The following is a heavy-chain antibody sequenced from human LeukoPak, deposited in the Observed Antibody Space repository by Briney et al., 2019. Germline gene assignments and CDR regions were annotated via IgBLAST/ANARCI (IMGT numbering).Heavy chain of an antibody. CDR2: IIPIFGTA. V-gene: IGHV1-69*06. D-gene: IGHD3-9*01. Sequence: ASVKVSCKASGGTFSSYAISWVRQAPGQGLEWMGGIIPIFGTANYAQKFQGRVTITADKSTSTAYMELSSLRSEDTAVYYCARSDDILTGPDAFDIWGQGTMVTVSS. CDR1: GGTFSSYA. CDR3: ARSDDILTGPDAFDI. J-gene: IGHJ3*02.